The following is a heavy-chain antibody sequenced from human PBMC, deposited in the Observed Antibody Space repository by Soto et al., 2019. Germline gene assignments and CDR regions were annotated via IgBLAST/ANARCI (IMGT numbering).Heavy chain of an antibody. CDR1: GGSISSYY. CDR3: ARCRDGYNLVWFDP. CDR2: IYYSGST. D-gene: IGHD5-12*01. Sequence: SETLSLTCTVSGGSISSYYWSWIRQPPGKGLEWIGYIYYSGSTNYNPSLKSRVTISVDTSKNQFSLKLSSVTAADTAVYYCARCRDGYNLVWFDPWGQGTLVTVSS. V-gene: IGHV4-59*01. J-gene: IGHJ5*02.